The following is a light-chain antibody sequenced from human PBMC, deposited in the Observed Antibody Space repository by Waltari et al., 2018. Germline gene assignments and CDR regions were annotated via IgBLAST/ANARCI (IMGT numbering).Light chain of an antibody. Sequence: QSVLTQPPSVSGAPGPRVTISCTGSSSNIGAGYDVHWYQQLPGTAPKPRIYTNSNRPSRVPDPFSSSKSGTSPSLAITGLQAEDEADYYCQSYDSSRRVFGGGTKLTVL. CDR3: QSYDSSRRV. CDR1: SSNIGAGYD. CDR2: TNS. V-gene: IGLV1-40*01. J-gene: IGLJ2*01.